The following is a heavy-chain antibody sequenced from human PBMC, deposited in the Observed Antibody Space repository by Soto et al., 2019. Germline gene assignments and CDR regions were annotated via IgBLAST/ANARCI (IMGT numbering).Heavy chain of an antibody. D-gene: IGHD5-12*01. CDR1: GFTFSSYD. V-gene: IGHV3-13*01. CDR2: IGTAGDT. Sequence: GGSLRLSCAASGFTFSSYDMHWVRQATGKGLEWVSAIGTAGDTYYPGSVKGRFTISRENAKNSLYLQMNSLRAGDTAVYYCARAVGATTDNWFDPWGQGTQVTVSS. CDR3: ARAVGATTDNWFDP. J-gene: IGHJ5*02.